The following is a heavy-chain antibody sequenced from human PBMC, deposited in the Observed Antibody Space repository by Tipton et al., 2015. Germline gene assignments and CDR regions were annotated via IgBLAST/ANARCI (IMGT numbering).Heavy chain of an antibody. CDR1: GVSIVDFY. D-gene: IGHD3-3*01. CDR2: VYTTGST. J-gene: IGHJ6*02. V-gene: IGHV4-4*07. Sequence: LRLSCTVSGVSIVDFYWSWIRQPAGKGLEWIGRVYTTGSTNYNPSLKSRVTMSVETSKNHFSLILSSVTAADTAVYYCTRDFSIKGMDVWGQGTTVTVSS. CDR3: TRDFSIKGMDV.